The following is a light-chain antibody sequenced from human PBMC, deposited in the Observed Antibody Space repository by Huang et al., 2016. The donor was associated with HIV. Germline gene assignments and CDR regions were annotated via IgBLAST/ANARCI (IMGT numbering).Light chain of an antibody. CDR2: GVS. Sequence: EIVWTQSPVTLSLSPGDRATPSCRASQSIGTYLAWYQQKSGQAPRLLIYGVSNRAAGVPARFSVSGSETDFTFTIASLDPDDFAIYHCQQRSKWPLTFGGGTKVEMK. CDR3: QQRSKWPLT. V-gene: IGKV3-11*01. CDR1: QSIGTY. J-gene: IGKJ4*01.